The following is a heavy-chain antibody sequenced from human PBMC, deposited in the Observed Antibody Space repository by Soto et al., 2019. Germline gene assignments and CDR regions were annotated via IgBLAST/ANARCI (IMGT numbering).Heavy chain of an antibody. D-gene: IGHD2-2*02. J-gene: IGHJ4*02. Sequence: GGSLRLSCAASGFTFSTYAMTWVRQAPGKGLESVSGISDNGGRTYYADSVKGRFTISRDNSKDTLYLQMNSLRAEDTAIYYCARDLHTTIPEATAFWGQGTLVTVSS. CDR1: GFTFSTYA. CDR3: ARDLHTTIPEATAF. CDR2: ISDNGGRT. V-gene: IGHV3-23*01.